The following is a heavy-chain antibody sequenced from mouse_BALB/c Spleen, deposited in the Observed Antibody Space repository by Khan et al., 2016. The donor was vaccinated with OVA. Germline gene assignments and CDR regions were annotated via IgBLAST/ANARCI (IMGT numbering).Heavy chain of an antibody. D-gene: IGHD2-10*02. V-gene: IGHV1-7*01. Sequence: QIQLVQSGAELAKPGASVKMSCTASGYTFTTYWIHWIKQRPGQGLEWIGYINPSTDYTEYNKNFKDKATLTADESSSTAYMQLNSLTSADSAVYYCERRGLYGLFAYWGQGTLVTVSA. CDR3: ERRGLYGLFAY. CDR1: GYTFTTYW. CDR2: INPSTDYT. J-gene: IGHJ3*01.